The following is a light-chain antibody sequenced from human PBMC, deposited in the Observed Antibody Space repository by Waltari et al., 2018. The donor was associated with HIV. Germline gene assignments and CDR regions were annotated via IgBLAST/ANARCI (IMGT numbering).Light chain of an antibody. V-gene: IGKV3-20*01. Sequence: EIVLTQSPGTLSLSPGERATLSCRASQSNTNNYLAWYQQKPGRAPRLLIYGAFITASGIPDRFSGSGSGTDFTLTISRLEPEDFAVYYCHQYGTSRTFGQGTKVDVK. CDR1: QSNTNNY. J-gene: IGKJ1*01. CDR2: GAF. CDR3: HQYGTSRT.